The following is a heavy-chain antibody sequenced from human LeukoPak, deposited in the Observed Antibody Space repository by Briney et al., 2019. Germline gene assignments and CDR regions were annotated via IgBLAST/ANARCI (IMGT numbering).Heavy chain of an antibody. CDR1: EFSVGSNY. Sequence: GGSLRLSCAASEFSVGSNYMNWVRQAPGKGLEWVSSISSSSSYIYYADSVKGRFTISRDNAKNSLYLQMNSLRAEDTAVYYCASAGSLGYWGQGTLVTVSS. J-gene: IGHJ4*02. CDR2: ISSSSSYI. V-gene: IGHV3-21*01. D-gene: IGHD6-13*01. CDR3: ASAGSLGY.